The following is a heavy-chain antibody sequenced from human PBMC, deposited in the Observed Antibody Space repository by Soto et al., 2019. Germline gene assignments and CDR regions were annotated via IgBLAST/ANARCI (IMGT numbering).Heavy chain of an antibody. J-gene: IGHJ3*02. CDR2: IYYSGST. Sequence: SETLSLTCTVSGGSISSSSYYWGWIRQPPGKGLEWIGSIYYSGSTYYNPSLKSRVTISVDTSKNQFSLKLSSVTAADTAVYYCARRQQWLVHRDAFDIWGQGTMVTVSS. CDR1: GGSISSSSYY. CDR3: ARRQQWLVHRDAFDI. V-gene: IGHV4-39*01. D-gene: IGHD6-19*01.